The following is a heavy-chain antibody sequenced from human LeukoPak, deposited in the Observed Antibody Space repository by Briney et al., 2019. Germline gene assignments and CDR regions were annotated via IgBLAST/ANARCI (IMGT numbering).Heavy chain of an antibody. J-gene: IGHJ4*02. D-gene: IGHD6-19*01. CDR3: ARVGIAVAGTRGNFDY. V-gene: IGHV1-2*02. CDR2: INPNSGGT. Sequence: ASVKVSCKASGYTFTGYYMHWVRQAPGHGLEWMGWINPNSGGTNYAQKFQGRVTMTRDTSISTAYMELSRLRSDDTAVYYCARVGIAVAGTRGNFDYWGQGTLVTVSS. CDR1: GYTFTGYY.